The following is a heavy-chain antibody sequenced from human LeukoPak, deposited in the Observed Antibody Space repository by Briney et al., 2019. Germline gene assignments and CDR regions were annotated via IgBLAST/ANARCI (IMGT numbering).Heavy chain of an antibody. CDR3: ARQTAGTSWFDP. CDR2: IYYSGST. D-gene: IGHD6-13*01. CDR1: GGSISSYY. Sequence: PSETLSLTCTVSGGSISSYYWSWIRQPPXXXXXXXGYIYYSGSTNYNPSLXXXVTIXVDTSKNQFSLKLSSVTAADTAVYYCARQTAGTSWFDPWGQGTLVTVSS. V-gene: IGHV4-59*08. J-gene: IGHJ5*02.